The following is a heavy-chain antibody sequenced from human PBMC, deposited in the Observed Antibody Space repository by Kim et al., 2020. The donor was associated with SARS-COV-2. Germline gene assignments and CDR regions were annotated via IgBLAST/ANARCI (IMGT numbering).Heavy chain of an antibody. CDR2: ISYDGSNK. CDR3: AKDAHPYSGSYYYVDV. J-gene: IGHJ6*03. D-gene: IGHD1-26*01. V-gene: IGHV3-30*18. CDR1: GFTFSSYG. Sequence: GGSLRLSCAASGFTFSSYGMHWVRQAPGKGLEWVAVISYDGSNKYYADSVKGRFTISRDNSKNTLYLQMNSLRAEDTAVYYCAKDAHPYSGSYYYVDVWGKGTTVTVSS.